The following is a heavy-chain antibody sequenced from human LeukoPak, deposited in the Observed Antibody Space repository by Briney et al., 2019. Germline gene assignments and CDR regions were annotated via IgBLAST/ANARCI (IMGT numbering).Heavy chain of an antibody. CDR3: ARYDYGDYDYYGMDV. CDR2: IYYSGST. D-gene: IGHD4-17*01. J-gene: IGHJ6*02. Sequence: SETLSLTCTVSGGSISSYYWSWIRQPPGKGLEWIGYIYYSGSTNYNPSLKRRVTISVDTSKNQFSLKLSSVTAADTAVYYCARYDYGDYDYYGMDVWGQGTTVTVSS. V-gene: IGHV4-59*01. CDR1: GGSISSYY.